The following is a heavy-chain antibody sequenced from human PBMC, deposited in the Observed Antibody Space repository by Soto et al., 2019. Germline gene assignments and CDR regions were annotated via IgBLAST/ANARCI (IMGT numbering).Heavy chain of an antibody. D-gene: IGHD1-26*01. Sequence: QVQLVQSGAEVKKPGASVKVSCKASGYTFTSYGISWVRQAPGQGLEWMGWISAYNGNTNYAQKLQGRVTMTTDTATSTAYMELRSLRSDDTAVYYCARARVKWELKPDAFDIWGQGTMVTVSS. CDR1: GYTFTSYG. CDR2: ISAYNGNT. J-gene: IGHJ3*02. V-gene: IGHV1-18*01. CDR3: ARARVKWELKPDAFDI.